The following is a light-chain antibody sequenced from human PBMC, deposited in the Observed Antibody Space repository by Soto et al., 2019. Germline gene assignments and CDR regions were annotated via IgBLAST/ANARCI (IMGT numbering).Light chain of an antibody. J-gene: IGKJ5*01. CDR1: QTVSSTY. V-gene: IGKV3-20*01. Sequence: EIVLTQSPGTLSLSPGERATLSCRPSQTVSSTYFAWYQQRPGQTPRLLFYDSSTRASGIPDRFSCSGSGRDFTLTISRLEPEDSAVYYCQQFGSSPITFGQGTRLEIK. CDR2: DSS. CDR3: QQFGSSPIT.